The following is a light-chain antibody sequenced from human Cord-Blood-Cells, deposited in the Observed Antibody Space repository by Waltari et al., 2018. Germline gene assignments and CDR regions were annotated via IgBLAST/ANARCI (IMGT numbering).Light chain of an antibody. J-gene: IGLJ3*02. CDR3: NSRDSSGNHWV. V-gene: IGLV3-19*01. CDR1: SLRSYY. Sequence: SSELTQDTAVSVALGQTVRITCQGDSLRSYYASWYQQQPGRAPVLVIYGKNNRPPGIPDRFSGSSSGNTASLTITGAQAEDEADYYCNSRDSSGNHWVFGGGTKLTVL. CDR2: GKN.